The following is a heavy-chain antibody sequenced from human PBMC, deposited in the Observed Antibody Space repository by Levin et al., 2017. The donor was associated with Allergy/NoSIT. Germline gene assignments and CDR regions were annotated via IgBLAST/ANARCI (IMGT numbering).Heavy chain of an antibody. Sequence: ASVKVSCKASGDIFSNSYIHWVRQAPGQGLEWMGIINPSDGSTTYVQKLQGRATMTRDTSTRTVHLELSSLRSEDTAVYYCARGHCSSTSCYAYWFDPWGQGTLVTVSS. D-gene: IGHD2-2*01. J-gene: IGHJ5*02. CDR3: ARGHCSSTSCYAYWFDP. CDR2: INPSDGST. CDR1: GDIFSNSY. V-gene: IGHV1-46*01.